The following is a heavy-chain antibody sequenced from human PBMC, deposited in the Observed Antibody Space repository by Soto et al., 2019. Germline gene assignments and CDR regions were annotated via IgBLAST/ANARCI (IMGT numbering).Heavy chain of an antibody. J-gene: IGHJ3*02. V-gene: IGHV4-31*03. Sequence: SETVSLTCTVSGGSISSGGYYWNWLRQHPEKGLEWIGYIYHSGSTYYNPSLKSRLIMSVDTSKNQFSLNLTSVTDADTAVYYCAGSISTGTFDIWGQGTMVTVSS. CDR1: GGSISSGGYY. D-gene: IGHD3-3*02. CDR3: AGSISTGTFDI. CDR2: IYHSGST.